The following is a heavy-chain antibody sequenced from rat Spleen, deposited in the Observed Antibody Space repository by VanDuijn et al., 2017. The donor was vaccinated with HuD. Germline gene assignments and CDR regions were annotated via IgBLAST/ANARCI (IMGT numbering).Heavy chain of an antibody. CDR2: IWSGGNT. V-gene: IGHV2-30*01. J-gene: IGHJ2*01. D-gene: IGHD5-1*01. CDR3: VRDGGELGY. Sequence: QVQLKESGPGLVQPSQTLSLTCTVSGFSLTSYHVHWVRQSPGKGLEWMAVIWSGGNTDYNSALKSRLSISRDTSKSQVFLKVNSLKTEDTATYYCVRDGGELGYWGQGLMVTVSS. CDR1: GFSLTSYH.